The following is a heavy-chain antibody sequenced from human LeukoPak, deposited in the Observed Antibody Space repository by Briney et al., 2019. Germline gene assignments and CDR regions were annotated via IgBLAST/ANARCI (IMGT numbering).Heavy chain of an antibody. Sequence: GGPLRLFCAASGFTFSSYEMNWVRQAPGKGLEWVSYISSSGSTIYYADSVKGRFTISRDNAKNSLYLQMNSLRAEDTAVYYCARGGSSGWWDYYFDYWGQGTLVTVSS. CDR3: ARGGSSGWWDYYFDY. CDR1: GFTFSSYE. J-gene: IGHJ4*02. CDR2: ISSSGSTI. D-gene: IGHD6-19*01. V-gene: IGHV3-48*03.